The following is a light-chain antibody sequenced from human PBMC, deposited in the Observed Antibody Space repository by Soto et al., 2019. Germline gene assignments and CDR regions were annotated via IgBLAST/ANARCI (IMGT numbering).Light chain of an antibody. CDR1: SSNIGNNY. Sequence: QSVLTQPPSVSAAPGQKVTISCSGSSSNIGNNYVSWYQQLPGTAPKLLIYDYNKRPSGIPDRFSGSMSGTSATLGITGLQTGDEADYYCGTWDSSLSDVVFGGVTKLTVL. CDR2: DYN. V-gene: IGLV1-51*01. J-gene: IGLJ2*01. CDR3: GTWDSSLSDVV.